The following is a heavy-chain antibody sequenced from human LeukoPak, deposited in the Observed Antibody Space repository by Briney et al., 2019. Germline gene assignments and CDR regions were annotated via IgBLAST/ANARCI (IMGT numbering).Heavy chain of an antibody. V-gene: IGHV4-31*03. CDR2: IYYSGST. Sequence: SETLSLTCTVSGGSISSGGYSWSWIRQHPGKGLEWIGYIYYSGSTYYNPSLKSRVTISVDTSKNQFSLKLSSVTAADTAVYYCAREPQRRYFDYWGQGILVTVSS. D-gene: IGHD6-25*01. CDR1: GGSISSGGYS. CDR3: AREPQRRYFDY. J-gene: IGHJ4*02.